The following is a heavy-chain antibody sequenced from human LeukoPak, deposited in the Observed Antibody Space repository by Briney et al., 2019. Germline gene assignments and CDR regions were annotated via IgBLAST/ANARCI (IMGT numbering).Heavy chain of an antibody. Sequence: SESLSLTCTVSGGPIYSYYWSWIRQTAGKGLEWIGRLYPGVSTNYNPSLKSRVTMPVDTPKKQFALKLSAVTAADTAVYYCAILKFYDSTGYSPGDYMDVWGKGTTVTVSS. D-gene: IGHD3-22*01. V-gene: IGHV4-4*07. J-gene: IGHJ6*03. CDR1: GGPIYSYY. CDR2: LYPGVST. CDR3: AILKFYDSTGYSPGDYMDV.